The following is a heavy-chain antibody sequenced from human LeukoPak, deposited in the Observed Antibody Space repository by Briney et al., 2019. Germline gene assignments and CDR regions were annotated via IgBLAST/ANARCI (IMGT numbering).Heavy chain of an antibody. CDR3: ARPITGAGTDLGY. CDR2: IYTGDSDT. D-gene: IGHD6-13*01. CDR1: GYTFTSFF. Sequence: GESLKISCKASGYTFTSFFIGWVRQMPGQGLELMGIIYTGDSDTRYSPSFQGQVTISVDKSISTAYLQWRSLKASDTAIYYCARPITGAGTDLGYWGQGTLVTVSS. J-gene: IGHJ4*02. V-gene: IGHV5-51*01.